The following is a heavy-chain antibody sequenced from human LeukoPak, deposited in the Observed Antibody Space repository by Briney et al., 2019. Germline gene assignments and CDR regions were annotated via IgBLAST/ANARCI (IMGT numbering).Heavy chain of an antibody. Sequence: GGSLRLSCAASGFTFDDYGMSWVRQAPGKGLEWVSGITWNGGNTGFGDSVKGRFTISRDNAKNSLYLQMNNLRAEDTALYYCARRIAVAGGGIAFDLWGQGTMVTVSS. D-gene: IGHD6-19*01. CDR3: ARRIAVAGGGIAFDL. CDR2: ITWNGGNT. CDR1: GFTFDDYG. J-gene: IGHJ3*01. V-gene: IGHV3-20*04.